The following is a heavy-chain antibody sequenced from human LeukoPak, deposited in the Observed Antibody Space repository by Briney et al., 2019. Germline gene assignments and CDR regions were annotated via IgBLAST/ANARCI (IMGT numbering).Heavy chain of an antibody. CDR3: ARSYGPYQIDS. V-gene: IGHV4-30-2*01. CDR1: DGSMSSDA. Sequence: SQTLSLTCAVSDGSMSSDAWTWIRQPPGMALEWIGYIYHSGSAYYNPSLKSRVTISLDRSKNQFSLKLSSMTAAGTAFYYCARSYGPYQIDSWGQGTLVTVSS. CDR2: IYHSGSA. D-gene: IGHD2-2*01. J-gene: IGHJ4*02.